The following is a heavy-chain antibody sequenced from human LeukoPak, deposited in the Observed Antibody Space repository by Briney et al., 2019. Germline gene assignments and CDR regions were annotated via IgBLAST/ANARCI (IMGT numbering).Heavy chain of an antibody. V-gene: IGHV3-21*01. CDR2: ISSSSTYT. CDR1: GHPFSSFT. J-gene: IGHJ2*01. D-gene: IGHD6-19*01. Sequence: GGSLRLSCTVSGHPFSSFTLNWVRQSPGKGLEWVSSISSSSTYTYYADSVKGRFTISRDNAKNTLYLQMNSLRAEDMAVYYCARGGWRGLDGYFDLWGRGTLVTVSS. CDR3: ARGGWRGLDGYFDL.